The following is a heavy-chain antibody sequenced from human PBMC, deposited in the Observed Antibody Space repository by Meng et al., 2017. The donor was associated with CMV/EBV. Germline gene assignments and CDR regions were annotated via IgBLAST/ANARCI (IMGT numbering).Heavy chain of an antibody. CDR3: ARAGGYANWFDP. D-gene: IGHD2-2*01. V-gene: IGHV1-69*05. CDR1: GFTFSSYG. Sequence: GGSLRLSCAASGFTFSSYGMHWVRQAPGKGLEWVGGIIPIFGTANYAQKFQGRVTITTDESTSTAYMELSSLRSEDTAVYYCARAGGYANWFDPWGQGTLVTVSS. J-gene: IGHJ5*02. CDR2: IIPIFGTA.